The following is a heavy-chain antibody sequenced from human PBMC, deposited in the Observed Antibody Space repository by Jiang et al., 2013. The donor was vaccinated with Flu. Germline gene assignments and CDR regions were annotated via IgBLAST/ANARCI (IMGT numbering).Heavy chain of an antibody. CDR2: MLYSGST. Sequence: GPGLVKPSETLSLTCTVSDDSISGYYWSWIRQPPGKGLEWIGYMLYSGSTNYNPSLKSRVTISVGTSKNQFSLKLNSVTAADTAVYYCARRAGAGWYLDLWGRGTLVTVSS. V-gene: IGHV4-59*08. J-gene: IGHJ2*01. CDR3: ARRAGAGWYLDL. D-gene: IGHD3-10*01. CDR1: DDSISGYY.